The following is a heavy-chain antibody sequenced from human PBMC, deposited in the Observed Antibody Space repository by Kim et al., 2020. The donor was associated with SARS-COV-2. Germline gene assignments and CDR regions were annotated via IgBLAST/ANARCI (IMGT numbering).Heavy chain of an antibody. D-gene: IGHD3-10*01. Sequence: GGSLRLSCAASGFTFSSYEMNWVRQAPGKGREWVSYISSSGSTIYYADSVKGRFTISRDNAKNSLYLQMNSLRAEDTAVYYCARVKGSGSSLGDWGQGTLVTVSS. CDR2: ISSSGSTI. CDR3: ARVKGSGSSLGD. V-gene: IGHV3-48*03. CDR1: GFTFSSYE. J-gene: IGHJ4*02.